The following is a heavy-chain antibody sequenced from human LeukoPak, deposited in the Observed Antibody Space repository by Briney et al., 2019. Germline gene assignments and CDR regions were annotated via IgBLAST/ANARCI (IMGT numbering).Heavy chain of an antibody. Sequence: GASVKVSCKASGYTFTSYGISWVRQAPGQGLEWMGLINPSGDSTNYAQKFQGRVTMTRDTSTSTVYMELSSLRSEDTAVYYCAAASYYDTSGYSSLGDYCGQGTLATVSS. CDR1: GYTFTSYG. CDR2: INPSGDST. V-gene: IGHV1-46*01. CDR3: AAASYYDTSGYSSLGDY. J-gene: IGHJ4*02. D-gene: IGHD3-22*01.